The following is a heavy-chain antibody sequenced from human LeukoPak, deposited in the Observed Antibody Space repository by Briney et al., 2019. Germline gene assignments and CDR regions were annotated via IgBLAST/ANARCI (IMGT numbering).Heavy chain of an antibody. V-gene: IGHV5-51*06. CDR2: IYPGDSDT. CDR3: ARIGYCSSTSCYWILDY. D-gene: IGHD2-2*01. J-gene: IGHJ4*02. Sequence: GESLKISCKGSGYSFTSYWIGWVRQMPGEGLEWMGIIYPGDSDTRYSPSFQGQVTISADKSISTAYLQWSSLKASDTAMYYCARIGYCSSTSCYWILDYWGQGTLVTVSS. CDR1: GYSFTSYW.